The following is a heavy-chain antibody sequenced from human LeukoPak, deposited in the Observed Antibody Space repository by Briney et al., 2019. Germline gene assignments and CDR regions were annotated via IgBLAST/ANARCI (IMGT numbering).Heavy chain of an antibody. CDR1: GFTFSSYA. J-gene: IGHJ4*02. D-gene: IGHD6-19*01. V-gene: IGHV3-23*01. CDR3: AKKVGSGWYSGIKD. CDR2: ISGSGGST. Sequence: PGGSLRLSCAASGFTFSSYAMSWVRQAPGKGLEWVSAISGSGGSTYYADSVKGRFTISRDNSKNTLYLQMNSLRAEDTAVYYCAKKVGSGWYSGIKDWGQGTLVTVSS.